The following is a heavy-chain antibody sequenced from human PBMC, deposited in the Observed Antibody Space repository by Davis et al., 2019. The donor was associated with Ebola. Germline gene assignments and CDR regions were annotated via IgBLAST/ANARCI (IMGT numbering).Heavy chain of an antibody. V-gene: IGHV3-30-3*01. CDR1: GFTFSSYA. J-gene: IGHJ6*04. D-gene: IGHD6-19*01. CDR3: ARDFVAWIAVAGTGYYYGMDV. CDR2: ISYDGSNK. Sequence: GESLKISCAASGFTFSSYAMHWVRQAPGKGLEWVAVISYDGSNKYYADSVKGRFTISRDNSKNTLYLQMNSLRTEDTAVYYCARDFVAWIAVAGTGYYYGMDVWGKGTTVAVSS.